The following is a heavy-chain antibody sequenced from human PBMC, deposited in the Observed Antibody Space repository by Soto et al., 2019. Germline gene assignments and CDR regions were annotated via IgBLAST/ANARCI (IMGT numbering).Heavy chain of an antibody. D-gene: IGHD2-21*02. CDR3: ARDLWGYCGTDCYPLDV. CDR1: GGSISSYY. V-gene: IGHV4-59*01. J-gene: IGHJ6*02. CDR2: MYNTGST. Sequence: TSETLSLTCTVSGGSISSYYWSWIRQPPGKGLEWNGYMYNTGSTVYNPSLKSRVTISVDTSKNQFSLKLNAVTAADTAVYYCARDLWGYCGTDCYPLDVWGQGTTVTVSS.